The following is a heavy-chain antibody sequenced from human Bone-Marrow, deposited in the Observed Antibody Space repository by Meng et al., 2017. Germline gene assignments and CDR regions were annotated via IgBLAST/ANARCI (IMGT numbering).Heavy chain of an antibody. CDR2: MNPNSGNT. J-gene: IGHJ4*02. D-gene: IGHD3-22*01. CDR1: GYTFTSYD. V-gene: IGHV1-8*01. Sequence: ASVKVSCKASGYTFTSYDINWVRQATGQGLEWMGWMNPNSGNTGYAQKFQGRVTMTRNTSISTAYMELSSLRSEDTAVYYCARGSSYLNYYDSNGYYYVWAYWGQGTLVTVSS. CDR3: ARGSSYLNYYDSNGYYYVWAY.